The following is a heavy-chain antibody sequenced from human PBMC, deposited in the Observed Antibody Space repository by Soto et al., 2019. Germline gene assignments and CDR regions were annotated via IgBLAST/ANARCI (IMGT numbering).Heavy chain of an antibody. CDR1: GYTFTSYD. D-gene: IGHD3-10*01. CDR3: ARSGGGYNVNFDY. J-gene: IGHJ4*02. CDR2: MNPDSGNT. V-gene: IGHV1-8*01. Sequence: QVQLVQSGAEVRTPGASVKVSCKASGYTFTSYDINWVRQATGQGPEWMGWMNPDSGNTGYVQKFQGRVTMTRNTAISTAYMELSSLRAEDTAVYYCARSGGGYNVNFDYWGQGTLVTVSS.